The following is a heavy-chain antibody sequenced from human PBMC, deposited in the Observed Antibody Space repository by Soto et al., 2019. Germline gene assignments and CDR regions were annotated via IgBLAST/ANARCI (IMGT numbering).Heavy chain of an antibody. D-gene: IGHD3-3*01. J-gene: IGHJ3*02. CDR3: AKGRGVEWLPDDAFDI. V-gene: IGHV3-23*01. CDR2: ISGSGGST. CDR1: GFTFSSYA. Sequence: GGSLRLSCAASGFTFSSYAMSWVRQAPGKGLEWVSAISGSGGSTYYADSVKGRFTISRDNSKNTLYLQMNSLRAEDTAVYYCAKGRGVEWLPDDAFDIWGQGTMVIVSS.